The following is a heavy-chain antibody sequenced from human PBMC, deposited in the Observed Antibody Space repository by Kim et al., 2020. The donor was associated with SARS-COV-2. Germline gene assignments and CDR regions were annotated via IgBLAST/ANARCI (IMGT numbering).Heavy chain of an antibody. CDR2: GNT. CDR3: ARGKYSSSVFDY. Sequence: GNTYNADAVKGRFTISRDNSKNTLYLQMNSLRAEDTAVYYCARGKYSSSVFDYWGQGTLVTVSS. V-gene: IGHV3-53*01. D-gene: IGHD6-6*01. J-gene: IGHJ4*02.